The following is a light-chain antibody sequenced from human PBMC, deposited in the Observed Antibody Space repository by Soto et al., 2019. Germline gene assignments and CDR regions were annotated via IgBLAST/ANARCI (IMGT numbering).Light chain of an antibody. J-gene: IGLJ1*01. CDR1: SXDVGSSNY. Sequence: QSALTQPPSASGSPGQSVTISCTGTSXDVGSSNYVSWYQQHPGKAPKVVIYEVTKRPSGVPDRFSGSKSGNTASLTVSGLQAEDEADYYCSSYAGSNRVFGTGTKVTVL. CDR2: EVT. CDR3: SSYAGSNRV. V-gene: IGLV2-8*01.